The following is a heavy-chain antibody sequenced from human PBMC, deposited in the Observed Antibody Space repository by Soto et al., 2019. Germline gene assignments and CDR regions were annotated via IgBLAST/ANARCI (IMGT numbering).Heavy chain of an antibody. J-gene: IGHJ4*02. CDR2: IRSKAYGGTT. D-gene: IGHD3-3*01. CDR1: GFTFGDYA. CDR3: TRDGSVLRFLEWLF. Sequence: GGSLRLSCTASGFTFGDYAMSWVRQAPGKGLEWVGFIRSKAYGGTTEYAASVKGRFTISRDDSKSIAYLQMNSLKTEDTAVYYCTRDGSVLRFLEWLFWGQGTLVTVSS. V-gene: IGHV3-49*04.